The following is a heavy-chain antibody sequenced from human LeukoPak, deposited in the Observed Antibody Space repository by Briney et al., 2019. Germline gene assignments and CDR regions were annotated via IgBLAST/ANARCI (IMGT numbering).Heavy chain of an antibody. J-gene: IGHJ4*02. CDR1: GGTFTSYA. D-gene: IGHD2-15*01. CDR2: IIPIFGTA. V-gene: IGHV1-69*06. CDR3: ARYCSGGSCYGPAGYYFDY. Sequence: GASVKVSCKASGGTFTSYAISWVRQAPGQGLEWMGGIIPIFGTANYAQKFQGRVTITADKSTSTAYMELSSLRSEDTAVYYCARYCSGGSCYGPAGYYFDYWGQGTLVTVSS.